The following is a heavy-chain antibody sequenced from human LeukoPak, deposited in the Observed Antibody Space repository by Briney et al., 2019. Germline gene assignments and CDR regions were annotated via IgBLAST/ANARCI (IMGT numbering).Heavy chain of an antibody. CDR3: ARQGYYGSGSYPPDY. V-gene: IGHV4-39*01. CDR1: GGSISSSSYY. CDR2: IYYSGST. J-gene: IGHJ4*02. D-gene: IGHD3-10*01. Sequence: SETLSLTCTVSGGSISSSSYYWGWIRQPPGKGLEWIGSIYYSGSTYYNPSLKSRVTISVDTSKNQFSLKLSSVTAADTAVYYCARQGYYGSGSYPPDYWGQGTLVTVSS.